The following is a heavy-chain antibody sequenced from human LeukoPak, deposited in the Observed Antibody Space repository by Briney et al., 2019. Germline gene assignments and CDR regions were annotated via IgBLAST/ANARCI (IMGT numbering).Heavy chain of an antibody. CDR3: ARHRLQFDY. Sequence: PSETLSLTCTVSGGSISSYYWSWIRQPPGKGLEWIGYIYYSGSTNYNPSLKSRVTISVDTSKSQFSLKLSSVTAADTAVYYCARHRLQFDYWGQGTLVTVSS. CDR1: GGSISSYY. D-gene: IGHD4-11*01. V-gene: IGHV4-59*08. CDR2: IYYSGST. J-gene: IGHJ4*02.